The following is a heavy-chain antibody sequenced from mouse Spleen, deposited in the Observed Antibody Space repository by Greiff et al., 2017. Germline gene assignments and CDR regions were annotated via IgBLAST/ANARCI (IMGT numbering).Heavy chain of an antibody. Sequence: QVQLQQSGPGLVAPSQSLSITCTVSGFSLTSYGVDWVRQSPGKGLEWLGVIWGGGSTNYNSALKSRLSISKDNSKSQVFLKMNSLQTDDTAMYYCASARADEGDAMDYWGQGTSVTVSS. CDR3: ASARADEGDAMDY. J-gene: IGHJ4*01. CDR1: GFSLTSYG. CDR2: IWGGGST. D-gene: IGHD3-1*01. V-gene: IGHV2-6*01.